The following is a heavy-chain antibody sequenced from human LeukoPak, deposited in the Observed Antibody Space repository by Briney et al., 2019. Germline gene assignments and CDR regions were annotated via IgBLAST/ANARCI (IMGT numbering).Heavy chain of an antibody. CDR3: ASNYYGSGSLDY. CDR1: GGSIISYY. CDR2: IHYSGST. Sequence: SETLSLTCTVSGGSIISYYWSWIRQPPGKGLEWIGYIHYSGSTNYNPSLKSRVTISVDTSKNQFSLKVSSVTAADTAVYYCASNYYGSGSLDYWGQGNLVTVSS. J-gene: IGHJ4*02. D-gene: IGHD3-10*01. V-gene: IGHV4-59*08.